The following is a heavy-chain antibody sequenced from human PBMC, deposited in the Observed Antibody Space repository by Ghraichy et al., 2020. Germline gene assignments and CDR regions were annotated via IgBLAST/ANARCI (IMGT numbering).Heavy chain of an antibody. CDR1: GFTFSDYY. J-gene: IGHJ4*02. Sequence: GGSLRLSCAASGFTFSDYYMSWIRQAPGKWLEWVSYISSSSSYTNYADSVKGRFTISRDNAKNSLYLQMNSLRAEDTAVYYCVVVVTACDYWGQGTLVTVSS. CDR2: ISSSSSYT. CDR3: VVVVTACDY. D-gene: IGHD2-15*01. V-gene: IGHV3-11*06.